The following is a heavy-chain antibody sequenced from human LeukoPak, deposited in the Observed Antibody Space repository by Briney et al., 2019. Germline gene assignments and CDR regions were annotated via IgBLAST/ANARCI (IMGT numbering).Heavy chain of an antibody. Sequence: GGSLRLSCAASGFTFSSYSMNWVRQAPGKGLEWVSYISSSSSTIYYADSVKGRFTISRDNAKNSLYLQMNSLRVEDTAVYYCAKGGYSYGARDAFDIWGQGTMVTVSS. J-gene: IGHJ3*02. D-gene: IGHD5-18*01. CDR2: ISSSSSTI. CDR1: GFTFSSYS. CDR3: AKGGYSYGARDAFDI. V-gene: IGHV3-48*04.